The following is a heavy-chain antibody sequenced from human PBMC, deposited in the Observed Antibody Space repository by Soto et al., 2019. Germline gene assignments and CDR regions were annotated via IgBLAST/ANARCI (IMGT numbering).Heavy chain of an antibody. Sequence: QVQLVQSGAEVKKPGASVKVSCKASGYTFTSYYMHWVRQAPGQGLEWMGIINPSGGSTSYAQKFQGRVTMTSDTSTSTVYMELSSLRSEDTAVYYCAREVVVVVAATPRVVAFEIWGQGTMVTVSS. CDR1: GYTFTSYY. J-gene: IGHJ3*02. CDR3: AREVVVVVAATPRVVAFEI. D-gene: IGHD2-15*01. CDR2: INPSGGST. V-gene: IGHV1-46*01.